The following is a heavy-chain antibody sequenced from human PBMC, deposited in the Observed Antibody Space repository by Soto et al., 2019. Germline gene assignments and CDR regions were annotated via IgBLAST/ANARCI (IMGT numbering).Heavy chain of an antibody. V-gene: IGHV4-31*03. CDR1: GGSISSGGYY. Sequence: PSDTLSLTCTVSGGSISSGGYYWSWIRQHPGKGLEWIGYIYYSGSTYYNPSLKSRVTISVDTSKNQFSLKLSSVTAADTAVYYCASPRTWGSAFDIWGQGTMVTVSS. CDR2: IYYSGST. CDR3: ASPRTWGSAFDI. J-gene: IGHJ3*02. D-gene: IGHD7-27*01.